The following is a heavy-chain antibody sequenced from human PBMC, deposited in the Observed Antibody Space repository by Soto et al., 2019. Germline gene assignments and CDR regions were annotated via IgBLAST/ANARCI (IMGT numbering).Heavy chain of an antibody. J-gene: IGHJ4*02. CDR1: GFPFSTNW. CDR3: ARDIDSSG. D-gene: IGHD3-22*01. Sequence: HPGGSLRLSCAASGFPFSTNWMHWVRQAPGKGLVWVSRINSDGTSTNYADSVKGRFTISRDNAKNTLYLQMNSLRGEDTAMYYCARDIDSSGWGQGTLVTVSS. CDR2: INSDGTST. V-gene: IGHV3-74*01.